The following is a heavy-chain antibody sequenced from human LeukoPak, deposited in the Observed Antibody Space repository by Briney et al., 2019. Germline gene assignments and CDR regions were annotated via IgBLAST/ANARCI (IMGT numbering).Heavy chain of an antibody. Sequence: PSETLSLTCTVPGGSISSSSYYWGWIRQPPGKGLEWIGSIYYSGSTYYNPSLKSRVTISVDTSKNQFSLKLSSVTAADTAVYYCELGGKAAFDYWGQGTLVTVSS. V-gene: IGHV4-39*01. J-gene: IGHJ4*02. CDR2: IYYSGST. CDR3: ELGGKAAFDY. D-gene: IGHD3-16*01. CDR1: GGSISSSSYY.